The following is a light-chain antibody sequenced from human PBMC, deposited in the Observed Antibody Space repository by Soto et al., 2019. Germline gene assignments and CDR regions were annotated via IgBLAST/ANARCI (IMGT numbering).Light chain of an antibody. CDR3: QQYNDWPPMYT. V-gene: IGKV3D-15*01. J-gene: IGKJ2*01. CDR1: QSVTNN. CDR2: GAS. Sequence: EIVLTQSPAALSVSPGERATLSCRASQSVTNNNLAWYQQKPGQALRLLFYGASTRATGIPARFSGSGSGTEFTLTISSLQSEDFAVYYCQQYNDWPPMYTFGQGTKLEIK.